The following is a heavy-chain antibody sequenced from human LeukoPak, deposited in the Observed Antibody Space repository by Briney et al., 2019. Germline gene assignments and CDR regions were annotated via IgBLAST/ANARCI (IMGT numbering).Heavy chain of an antibody. D-gene: IGHD3-9*01. CDR1: GFIFSNYW. V-gene: IGHV3-74*01. Sequence: GGSLRLSCAASGFIFSNYWMHWVRQAPGKGLLWVSCISPDDITHYADSVKGRFTVSRDSAKNTVYLEMNSLRVEDTAVYYCARDPLRYLRVGHYDYWGQGTLVAVSS. CDR3: ARDPLRYLRVGHYDY. CDR2: ISPDDIT. J-gene: IGHJ4*02.